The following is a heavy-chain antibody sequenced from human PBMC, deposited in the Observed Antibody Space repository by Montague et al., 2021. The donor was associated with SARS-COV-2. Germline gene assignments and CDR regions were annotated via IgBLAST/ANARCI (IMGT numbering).Heavy chain of an antibody. CDR1: GFSISSGFY. Sequence: SETLSLTCSVSGFSISSGFYEAWIRQSPSNGPEWIGTVYHSGYTHYNPSLKGRVTVSIDTSKNQLSLAVTSVTAADTAVYFCARRGYTGSDYFDYWGQGTLVTVSS. CDR3: ARRGYTGSDYFDY. D-gene: IGHD5-12*01. V-gene: IGHV4-38-2*01. J-gene: IGHJ4*02. CDR2: VYHSGYT.